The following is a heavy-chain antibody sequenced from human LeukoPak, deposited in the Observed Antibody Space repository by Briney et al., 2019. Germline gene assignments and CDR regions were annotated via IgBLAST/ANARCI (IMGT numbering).Heavy chain of an antibody. J-gene: IGHJ5*02. CDR2: IYYTGRT. D-gene: IGHD6-13*01. CDR3: AQSLGSSNWIGSWFDP. V-gene: IGHV4-39*01. Sequence: SETLSLTCTVSGGFISSSSHSWGWIRQPPGKGLEWTGSIYYTGRTYYNPSLKSRVTISVDTSKNQFSLKLSSVTAADTAVYYCAQSLGSSNWIGSWFDPWGQGTLVTVSS. CDR1: GGFISSSSHS.